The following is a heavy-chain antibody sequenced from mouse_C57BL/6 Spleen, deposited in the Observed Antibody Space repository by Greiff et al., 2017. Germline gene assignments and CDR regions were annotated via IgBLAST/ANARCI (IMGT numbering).Heavy chain of an antibody. J-gene: IGHJ1*03. CDR2: IYPRSGNT. V-gene: IGHV1-81*01. CDR1: GYTFTSYG. D-gene: IGHD1-2*01. CDR3: ARSTTALNGYFDV. Sequence: QVQLQQSGAELARPGASVKLSCKASGYTFTSYGISWVKQRTGQGLEWIGEIYPRSGNTYYNEKVKGKATLTADKSASTAYMELRSLTSEDSAVYFCARSTTALNGYFDVWGTGTTVTVSS.